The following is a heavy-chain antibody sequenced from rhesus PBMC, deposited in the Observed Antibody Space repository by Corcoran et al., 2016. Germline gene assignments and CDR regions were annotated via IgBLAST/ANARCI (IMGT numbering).Heavy chain of an antibody. CDR2: ISGSSGST. D-gene: IGHD6-25*01. Sequence: QVQLQESGPGVVKHSETLSLTCAVSGYSISSGYDWSWIRQPPGKGLEWIGYISGSSGSTNYNPSLKNRFTISKDTSKNQFSLKLSSVTAADTAVYYCARRAFIAAAGTLFDYWGQGVLVTVSS. CDR1: GYSISSGYD. V-gene: IGHV4-76*01. CDR3: ARRAFIAAAGTLFDY. J-gene: IGHJ4*01.